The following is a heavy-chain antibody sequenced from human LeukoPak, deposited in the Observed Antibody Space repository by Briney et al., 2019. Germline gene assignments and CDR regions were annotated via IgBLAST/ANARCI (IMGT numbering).Heavy chain of an antibody. CDR1: GFTFDDYG. CDR2: INWNGGST. J-gene: IGHJ4*02. Sequence: GGSLRLSCAASGFTFDDYGMSWVRQAPGKGLEWVSGINWNGGSTGYADSVKGRFTISRDNAKNSLYLQMNSLRAEDTALYHCARVSHYDFWSGWLFDYWGQGTLVTVSS. CDR3: ARVSHYDFWSGWLFDY. V-gene: IGHV3-20*01. D-gene: IGHD3-3*01.